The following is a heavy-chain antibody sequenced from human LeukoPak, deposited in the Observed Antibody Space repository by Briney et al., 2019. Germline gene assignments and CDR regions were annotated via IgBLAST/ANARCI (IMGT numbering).Heavy chain of an antibody. D-gene: IGHD3-22*01. CDR1: GGTFSSYA. V-gene: IGHV1-69*04. Sequence: ASVKVSCKASGGTFSSYAISWVRQAPGQGLEWMGRIIPILGIANYAQKFQGRVTITADKSTSTAYMELSSLRSEDTAVYYCASKVVIRQYYDSSGYDYWGQGTLVTVSS. CDR3: ASKVVIRQYYDSSGYDY. CDR2: IIPILGIA. J-gene: IGHJ4*02.